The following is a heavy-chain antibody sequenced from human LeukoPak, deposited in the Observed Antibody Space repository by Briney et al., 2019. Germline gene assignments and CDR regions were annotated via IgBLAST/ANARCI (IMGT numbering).Heavy chain of an antibody. CDR1: GYTFTTYY. CDR2: INPSGSST. Sequence: ASVKVSCKASGYTFTTYYMHWVRQAPGQGLEWMGIINPSGSSTSYAQKFQGRVTMTRDMSTSTVYMELSSLRSEDTAVYYCTRDERPTLTVGSPLYNWFGPWGQGTLVIVSS. V-gene: IGHV1-46*01. J-gene: IGHJ5*02. CDR3: TRDERPTLTVGSPLYNWFGP. D-gene: IGHD2-15*01.